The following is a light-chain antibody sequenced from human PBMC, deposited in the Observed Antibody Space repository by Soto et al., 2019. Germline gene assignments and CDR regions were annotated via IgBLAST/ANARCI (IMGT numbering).Light chain of an antibody. CDR2: DAS. CDR1: QSVSSY. CDR3: QQYGRSGT. Sequence: IVLTQSPATLSLSPGERAILSCRASQSVSSYLAWYQQKPGQAPRLLIYDASNRATGIPARFSGSGSGTDFTLTISRLEPEDFAVYYCQQYGRSGTFGQGTKVDIK. V-gene: IGKV3-11*01. J-gene: IGKJ1*01.